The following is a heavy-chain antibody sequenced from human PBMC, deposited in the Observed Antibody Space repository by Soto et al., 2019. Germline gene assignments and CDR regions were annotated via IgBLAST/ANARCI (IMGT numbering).Heavy chain of an antibody. CDR1: GDSIISSVYY. CDR2: VHYSGST. V-gene: IGHV4-39*01. CDR3: ARPRDSSSWFMFDS. Sequence: SETLSLTCTVSGDSIISSVYYWGWVRQPPGKGLEWIASVHYSGSTYYNAALKSRVTISVDTPRNQFSLKLTSVTAADTAVYYCARPRDSSSWFMFDSWGQGALVTVSS. J-gene: IGHJ5*01. D-gene: IGHD6-13*01.